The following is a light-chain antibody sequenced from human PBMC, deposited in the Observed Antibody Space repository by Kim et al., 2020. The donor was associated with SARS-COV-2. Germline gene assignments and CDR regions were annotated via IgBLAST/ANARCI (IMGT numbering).Light chain of an antibody. CDR2: SNN. CDR1: SSNIGSNT. J-gene: IGLJ2*01. CDR3: AAWDDSLNGVV. Sequence: TSPASPCSSNIGSNTINWDQQHPETAPKLLIYSNNPRPSGVPDRFSGSKSGTSASLAISGLQSEDEADYYCAAWDDSLNGVVFGGGTQLTVL. V-gene: IGLV1-44*01.